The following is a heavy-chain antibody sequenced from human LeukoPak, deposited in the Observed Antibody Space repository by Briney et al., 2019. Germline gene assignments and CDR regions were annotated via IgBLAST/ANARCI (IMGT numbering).Heavy chain of an antibody. CDR2: IIPLLEET. D-gene: IGHD3-22*01. Sequence: GASVKVSCKASGDRFESLAITWVRQAPGQGLEWMGGIIPLLEETNYAQKFQGRVTITADESTNTVYMELSSLRSEDTAVYYCARAPLVYDSSGYHFDYWGQGTLVTVSS. V-gene: IGHV1-69*13. CDR3: ARAPLVYDSSGYHFDY. J-gene: IGHJ4*02. CDR1: GDRFESLA.